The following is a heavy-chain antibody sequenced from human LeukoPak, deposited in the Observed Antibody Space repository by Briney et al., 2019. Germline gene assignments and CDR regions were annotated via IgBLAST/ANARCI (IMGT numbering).Heavy chain of an antibody. D-gene: IGHD3-22*01. CDR3: ARSSGSGGYCFDY. CDR1: GGSISSGTYY. J-gene: IGHJ4*02. Sequence: SETLSLTCTVSGGSISSGTYYWSWIRQHPGKGLECIGYIYYSGSTYYTPSLRSRVTISVDTSKNQFSLKLSSVTAADTAIYSCARSSGSGGYCFDYWGQGTLVTVSS. V-gene: IGHV4-31*03. CDR2: IYYSGST.